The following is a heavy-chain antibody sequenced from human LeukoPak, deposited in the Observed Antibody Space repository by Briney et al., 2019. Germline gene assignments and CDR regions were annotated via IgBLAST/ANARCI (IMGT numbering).Heavy chain of an antibody. Sequence: SVKVSCKASGGTFSSYAISWVRQAPGQGLEWMGGIIPIFGTANYAQKFQGRVTITADESTSTAYMKLSSLRSEDTAVYYCAAAHYYGDYRDYWGQGTLVTVSS. CDR1: GGTFSSYA. D-gene: IGHD3-22*01. V-gene: IGHV1-69*13. CDR2: IIPIFGTA. J-gene: IGHJ4*02. CDR3: AAAHYYGDYRDY.